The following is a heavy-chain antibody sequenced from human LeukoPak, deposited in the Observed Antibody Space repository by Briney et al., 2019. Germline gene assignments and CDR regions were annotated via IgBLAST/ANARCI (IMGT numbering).Heavy chain of an antibody. CDR2: ISYTGGGT. CDR1: GFTFSSYA. D-gene: IGHD6-19*01. CDR3: AKHSGWFYYYGMDV. Sequence: PGGSLRLSCAASGFTFSSYAMTWVRQAPGKGLEWVSGISYTGGGTYYADSVKGRFTISRDNSKSTLYLQMNSLRAADTAVYYCAKHSGWFYYYGMDVWGQGTAVTVSS. J-gene: IGHJ6*02. V-gene: IGHV3-23*01.